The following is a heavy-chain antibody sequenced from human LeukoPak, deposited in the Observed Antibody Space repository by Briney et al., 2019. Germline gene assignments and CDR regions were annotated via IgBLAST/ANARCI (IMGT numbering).Heavy chain of an antibody. V-gene: IGHV1-69*13. J-gene: IGHJ6*03. CDR3: ARDQKIIAVAGKAIYYYYMDV. CDR1: GGTFSNYA. Sequence: SVKVSCKASGGTFSNYAISWVRQAPGQGLEWMGGIIPIFGTANYAQKFQGRVTITADESTSTAYMELSSLRSEDTAVYYCARDQKIIAVAGKAIYYYYMDVWGKGTTVTVSS. D-gene: IGHD6-19*01. CDR2: IIPIFGTA.